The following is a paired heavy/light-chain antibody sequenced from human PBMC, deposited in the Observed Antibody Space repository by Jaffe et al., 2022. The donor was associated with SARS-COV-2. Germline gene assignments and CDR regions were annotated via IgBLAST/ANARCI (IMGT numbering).Light chain of an antibody. J-gene: IGKJ4*01. CDR1: QSVLYSSNNKNY. CDR2: WAS. Sequence: DIVMTQSPVSLAVSLGERATINCKSSQSVLYSSNNKNYLAWYQFKPGQPPKLLIYWASTRESGVPDRFSGSGSGTDFTLTISSLQAEDVAIYYCQQHYIDPITFGGGTKVEIK. CDR3: QQHYIDPIT. V-gene: IGKV4-1*01.
Heavy chain of an antibody. CDR3: ARLAVDTAVITGPSAI. D-gene: IGHD5-18*01. CDR2: VYESGST. V-gene: IGHV4-39*01. J-gene: IGHJ4*02. CDR1: GGSITIKSYY. Sequence: QLRLQESGPGLVRPSETLSLTCTVSGGSITIKSYYWGWIRQSPGKRPEWIGSVYESGSTYSNPSLKNRVSISVDTSKNQFSLKLGSVAAADTAVYYCARLAVDTAVITGPSAIWGQGTLVTVSS.